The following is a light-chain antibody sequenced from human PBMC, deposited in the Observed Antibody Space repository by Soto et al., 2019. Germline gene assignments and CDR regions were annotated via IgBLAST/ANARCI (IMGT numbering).Light chain of an antibody. CDR1: NIGSKS. Sequence: SYELTQPPSVSVPPGQTARIPCGGKNIGSKSVHWYQQKPGQAPVLVVYDDSDRPSGIPERFSGSNSGNTATLTISRVEAGDEADYYCQVWDSSSDLWVFGGGTKLTVL. J-gene: IGLJ3*02. CDR2: DDS. CDR3: QVWDSSSDLWV. V-gene: IGLV3-21*02.